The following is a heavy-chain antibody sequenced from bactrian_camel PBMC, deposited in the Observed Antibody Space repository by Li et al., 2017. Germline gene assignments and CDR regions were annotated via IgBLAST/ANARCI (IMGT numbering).Heavy chain of an antibody. J-gene: IGHJ4*01. Sequence: VQLVESGGGSVQAGGSLRLSCKVSGYSYRHCAGWFRQAPGKDREGVAALKNDNSMTYSDAVKGRFIISRDSGDNVHDTTLYLQMNNLKPEDTAMYYCAVDGWGARCRVRAGWYRLGQGTQVTVS. CDR1: GYSYRHCA. CDR2: LKNDNSM. D-gene: IGHD5*01. V-gene: IGHV3S55*01.